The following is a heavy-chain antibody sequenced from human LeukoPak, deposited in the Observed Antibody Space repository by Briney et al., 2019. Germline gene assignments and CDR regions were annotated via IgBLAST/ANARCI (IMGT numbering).Heavy chain of an antibody. CDR2: ISDTGGDK. V-gene: IGHV3-11*01. D-gene: IGHD3-10*01. J-gene: IGHJ4*02. Sequence: GGSLRLSCTGSGVTFEDYYLSWIRQAPGKGLEWISYISDTGGDKFYADPMKGRFIISRDNARNSVYMEMNDLIAEDTAFYYCARGENGSFDRWGQGTLVIVSS. CDR3: ARGENGSFDR. CDR1: GVTFEDYY.